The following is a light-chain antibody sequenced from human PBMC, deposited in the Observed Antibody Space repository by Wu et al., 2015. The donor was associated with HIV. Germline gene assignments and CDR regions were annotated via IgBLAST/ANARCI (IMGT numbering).Light chain of an antibody. CDR1: QIISDN. V-gene: IGKV3-15*01. CDR3: QQYHDWPQT. Sequence: IVLTQSPATLSVSPGERATLSCRASQIISDNLAWYQQKPGQAPRLLIFGASTRATGIPARFSGSGSGTEFTLTISSVQSEDFAVYFCQQYHDWPQTFGQGTKLEIK. J-gene: IGKJ2*01. CDR2: GAS.